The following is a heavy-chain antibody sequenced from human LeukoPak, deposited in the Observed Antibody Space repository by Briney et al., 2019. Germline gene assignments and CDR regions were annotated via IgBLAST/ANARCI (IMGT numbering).Heavy chain of an antibody. CDR1: GGSISSYY. CDR2: IYYSGST. V-gene: IGHV4-59*08. CDR3: ARVEQWLVQYYFDY. Sequence: PSETLSLTCTVSGGSISSYYWSWIRQPPGKGLEWIGYIYYSGSTNYNPSLKSRVTISVDTSKNQFSLKLSSVTAADTAVYYCARVEQWLVQYYFDYWGQGTLVTVSS. D-gene: IGHD6-19*01. J-gene: IGHJ4*02.